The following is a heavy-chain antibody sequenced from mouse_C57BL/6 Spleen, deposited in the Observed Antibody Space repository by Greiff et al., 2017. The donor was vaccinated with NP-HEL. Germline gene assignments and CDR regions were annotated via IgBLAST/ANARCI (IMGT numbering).Heavy chain of an antibody. CDR3: ARGVRYYYGSRDYAMDY. D-gene: IGHD1-1*01. V-gene: IGHV1-22*01. CDR1: GYTFTDYN. J-gene: IGHJ4*01. CDR2: INPNNGGT. Sequence: EVKLMESGPELVKPGASVKMSCKASGYTFTDYNMHWVKQSHGKSLEWIGYINPNNGGTSYNQKFKGKAPLTVNKSSSTAYMELRSLTSEDSAVYYGARGVRYYYGSRDYAMDYWGQGTSVTVSS.